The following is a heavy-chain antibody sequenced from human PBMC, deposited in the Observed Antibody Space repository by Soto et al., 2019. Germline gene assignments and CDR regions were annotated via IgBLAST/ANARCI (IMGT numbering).Heavy chain of an antibody. CDR1: GGSINGGRYY. CDR2: IYESGTT. Sequence: QVPLQESGPGLVKPSQTLSLTCTVSGGSINGGRYYWNWIRQHPGKGLEWIGYIYESGTTDYNPSPKRRVIRSEDTSKNQFSLRLSSVTAADTAIYFCARDRGFGMDAWGQGTMVIVSS. J-gene: IGHJ6*02. V-gene: IGHV4-31*03. CDR3: ARDRGFGMDA.